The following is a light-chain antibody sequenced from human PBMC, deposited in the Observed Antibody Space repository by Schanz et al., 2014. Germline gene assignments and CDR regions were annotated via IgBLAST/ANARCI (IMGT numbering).Light chain of an antibody. J-gene: IGLJ2*01. CDR3: QSFDSSLSGSV. Sequence: QSVLTQPPSASGTPGQRVTISCSGSSSNIGSNYVYWDQQLPGTAPKLLIYSNNQRPSGVPDRFSDSKSGTSASLAITGLQAEDEADYYCQSFDSSLSGSVFGGGTKLTVL. V-gene: IGLV1-47*02. CDR1: SSNIGSNY. CDR2: SNN.